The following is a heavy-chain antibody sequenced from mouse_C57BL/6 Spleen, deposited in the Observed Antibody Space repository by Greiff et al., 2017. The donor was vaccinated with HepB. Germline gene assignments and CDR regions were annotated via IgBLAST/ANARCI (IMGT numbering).Heavy chain of an antibody. CDR3: ARIITTVVDPYYFDY. D-gene: IGHD1-1*01. CDR2: IYPRSGNT. V-gene: IGHV1-81*01. CDR1: GYTFTSYG. Sequence: QVQLQQSGAELARPGASVKLSCKASGYTFTSYGISWVKQRTGQGLEWIGEIYPRSGNTYYNEKFKGKATLTADKSSSTAYMELLSLTSEDSAVYFCARIITTVVDPYYFDYWGQGTTLTVSS. J-gene: IGHJ2*01.